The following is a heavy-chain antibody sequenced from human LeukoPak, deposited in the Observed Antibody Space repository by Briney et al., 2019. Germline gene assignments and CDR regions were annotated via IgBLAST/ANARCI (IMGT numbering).Heavy chain of an antibody. CDR2: IRHSGATT. J-gene: IGHJ3*02. D-gene: IGHD2-15*01. V-gene: IGHV3-23*01. Sequence: GGSLRLSCVASGFTFSNYAMSWVRLAPGKGLEWVSAIRHSGATTYYADSVKGRLTISRDNSKNTLYLQMNSLRAEDTAIYYCAKAPPPYCSGGSCFDAFDIWGQGTMVTVS. CDR3: AKAPPPYCSGGSCFDAFDI. CDR1: GFTFSNYA.